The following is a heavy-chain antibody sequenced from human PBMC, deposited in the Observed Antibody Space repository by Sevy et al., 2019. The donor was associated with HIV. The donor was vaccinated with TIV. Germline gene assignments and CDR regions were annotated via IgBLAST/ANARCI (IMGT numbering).Heavy chain of an antibody. CDR1: GFTFSSYS. D-gene: IGHD6-6*01. Sequence: GGSLRLSCAASGFTFSSYSMNWVRQAPGKGLEWVSSISSSSSYIYYADSVKGRFTISRDNAKNSLYPQMNSLRAEDTAVYYCARDEAVYSSSSYFDYWGQGTLVTVSS. CDR3: ARDEAVYSSSSYFDY. V-gene: IGHV3-21*01. J-gene: IGHJ4*02. CDR2: ISSSSSYI.